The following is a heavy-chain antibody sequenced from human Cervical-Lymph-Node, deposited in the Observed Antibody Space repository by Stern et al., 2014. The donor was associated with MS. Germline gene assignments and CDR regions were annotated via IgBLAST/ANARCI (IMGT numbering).Heavy chain of an antibody. CDR1: GYTFTGYF. CDR2: INPNTGGT. J-gene: IGHJ6*02. V-gene: IGHV1-2*06. Sequence: QMQLVQSGAEVEKPGASVKVSCKASGYTFTGYFIHWVRQAPGQGLEWLGRINPNTGGTDFAQKFQGRVTMTRDTSISTASMELSRLRFDDTAVYYCARDPGWYSRSLDVWGQGTTVTVSS. D-gene: IGHD6-13*01. CDR3: ARDPGWYSRSLDV.